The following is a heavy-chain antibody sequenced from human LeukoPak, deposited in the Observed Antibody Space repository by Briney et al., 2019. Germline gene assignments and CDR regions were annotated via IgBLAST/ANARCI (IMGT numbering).Heavy chain of an antibody. D-gene: IGHD3-3*01. V-gene: IGHV4-59*01. CDR1: SGSISSSY. J-gene: IGHJ4*02. CDR3: ARAPRDTIFGVVTAFDY. Sequence: SETLSLTCTVSSGSISSSYWSWIRQPPGKGLEWIGYIYYSGSTNYNPSLKSRVTISVDTSKNQFSLKLSSVTAADTAVYYCARAPRDTIFGVVTAFDYWGQGTLVTVSS. CDR2: IYYSGST.